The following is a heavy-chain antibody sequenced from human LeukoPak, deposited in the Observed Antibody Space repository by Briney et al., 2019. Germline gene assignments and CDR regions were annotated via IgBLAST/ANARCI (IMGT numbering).Heavy chain of an antibody. CDR1: GFTFSSYA. CDR3: AKGSYYYYMDV. V-gene: IGHV3-48*03. J-gene: IGHJ6*03. Sequence: GRSLRLSCAASGFTFSSYAMYWVRQAPGKGLEWVSYISSSASAIYYADSVKGRFTISRDNAKSSLYLQMNNVRAEDTAIYHCAKGSYYYYMDVWGKGTTVTVSS. CDR2: ISSSASAI.